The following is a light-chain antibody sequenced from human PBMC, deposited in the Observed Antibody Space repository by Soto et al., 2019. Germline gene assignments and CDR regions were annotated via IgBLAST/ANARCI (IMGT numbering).Light chain of an antibody. CDR2: GAS. CDR1: QSVTSNY. CDR3: QQYGGSPPQT. V-gene: IGKV3-20*01. Sequence: ESVLTQSPGTLSLSPGERATLSCRASQSVTSNYLAWYQQKPGQAPRLLIYGASSRAIGIPDRFSGSGSGTDFTLTISSLEPEDFAVYYCQQYGGSPPQTFGQGTKVEIK. J-gene: IGKJ1*01.